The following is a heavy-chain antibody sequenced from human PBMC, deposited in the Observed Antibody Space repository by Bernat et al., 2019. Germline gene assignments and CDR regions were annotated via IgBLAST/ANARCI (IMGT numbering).Heavy chain of an antibody. D-gene: IGHD4-17*01. CDR2: ISYDGSNK. J-gene: IGHJ4*02. Sequence: QVQLVESGGGVVQPGRSLRLSCAASGFTFSSYAMHWVRQAPGKGLEWVAVISYDGSNKYYADTVKGRFTISRDNAKNTLYLQMNSRRAEDTAVYYCGGSTTGTTYWGQGTLVTVSS. CDR3: GGSTTGTTY. CDR1: GFTFSSYA. V-gene: IGHV3-30-3*01.